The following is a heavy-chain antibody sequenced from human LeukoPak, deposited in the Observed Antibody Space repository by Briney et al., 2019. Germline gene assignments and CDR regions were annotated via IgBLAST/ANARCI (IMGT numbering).Heavy chain of an antibody. V-gene: IGHV4-4*09. J-gene: IGHJ6*03. CDR1: GGSISSYY. Sequence: SETLSLTCSVSGGSISSYYWSWIRQPPGEALEWIGYVFTSGSAYYNPSLESRVTISLDTSKNQFSLELSYVTAADTAVYFCARRDFYYYYMDVWGKGTTVTVSS. D-gene: IGHD3-9*01. CDR3: ARRDFYYYYMDV. CDR2: VFTSGSA.